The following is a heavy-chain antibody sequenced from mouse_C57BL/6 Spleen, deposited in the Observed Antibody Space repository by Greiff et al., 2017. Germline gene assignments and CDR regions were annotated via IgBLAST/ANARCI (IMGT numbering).Heavy chain of an antibody. D-gene: IGHD1-1*01. CDR1: GFTFTDYY. CDR2: IRNKANGYTT. Sequence: EVQVVESGGGLVQPGGSLSLSCAASGFTFTDYYMSWVRQPPGKALEWLGFIRNKANGYTTEYSASVKGRFTISRDNSQSILYLQMNALRAEDSATYYCARWDGSRGWYFDVWGTGTTVTVSS. V-gene: IGHV7-3*01. CDR3: ARWDGSRGWYFDV. J-gene: IGHJ1*03.